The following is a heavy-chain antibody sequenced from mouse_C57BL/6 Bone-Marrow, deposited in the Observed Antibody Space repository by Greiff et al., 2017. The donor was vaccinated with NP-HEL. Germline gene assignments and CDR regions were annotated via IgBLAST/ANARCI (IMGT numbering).Heavy chain of an antibody. CDR3: ASDTGQSGTAWFAY. CDR1: GFTFSSYA. Sequence: EVMLVESGGGLVKPGGSLKLSCAASGFTFSSYAMSWVRQTPEKRLEWVATISDGGSYTYYPANVKGRFTISRDNSKNNLYLQMSHLKSEDTAMYYCASDTGQSGTAWFAYWGQGTLVTVSA. D-gene: IGHD3-2*02. J-gene: IGHJ3*01. CDR2: ISDGGSYT. V-gene: IGHV5-4*03.